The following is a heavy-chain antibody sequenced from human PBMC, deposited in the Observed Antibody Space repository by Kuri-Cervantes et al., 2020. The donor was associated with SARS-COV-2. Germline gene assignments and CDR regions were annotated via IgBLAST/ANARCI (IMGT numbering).Heavy chain of an antibody. CDR3: AGIQGPSSYYGMDV. D-gene: IGHD5-18*01. V-gene: IGHV4-38-2*01. Sequence: GSLRLSCAVSGYSISSGYYWGWIRQPPGKGLEWIGSIYHSGSTYYNPSLKSRVTISVDTSKNQFSLKLSSVTAADTAVYYCAGIQGPSSYYGMDVWGQGTTVTVSS. CDR1: GYSISSGYY. CDR2: IYHSGST. J-gene: IGHJ6*02.